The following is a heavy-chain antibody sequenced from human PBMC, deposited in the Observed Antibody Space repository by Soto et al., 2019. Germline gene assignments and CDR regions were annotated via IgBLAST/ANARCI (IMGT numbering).Heavy chain of an antibody. CDR1: GFTFRNYD. J-gene: IGHJ6*01. CDR2: ISASGDP. V-gene: IGHV3-13*05. CDR3: ARTDRDFYGLDV. Sequence: EVQLVESGGGLVQPGGSLRLSCEASGFTFRNYDMHWVRQGTGKGLEWVSGISASGDPDYADSVEGRFTISRENAQNSFFLQMNSLRVGDTAVYYCARTDRDFYGLDVRGQGTMVIVSS.